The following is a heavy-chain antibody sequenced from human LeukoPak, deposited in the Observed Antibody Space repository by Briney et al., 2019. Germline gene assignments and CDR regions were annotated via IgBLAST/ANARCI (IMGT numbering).Heavy chain of an antibody. J-gene: IGHJ4*02. V-gene: IGHV3-23*01. Sequence: AESLRLSCAASGFTFSSYALSWVRQAPGQGLEWVSAISGSGGSTYYADSVKGRFTISRDNSKNTLYLQMNSLRAEDTAVYYCARNGDDCGGQYDRGFYYWGQGTLVTVSS. CDR2: ISGSGGST. CDR1: GFTFSSYA. CDR3: ARNGDDCGGQYDRGFYY. D-gene: IGHD2-21*01.